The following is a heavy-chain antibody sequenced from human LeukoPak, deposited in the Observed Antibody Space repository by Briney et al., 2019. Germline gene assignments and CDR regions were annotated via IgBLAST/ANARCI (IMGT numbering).Heavy chain of an antibody. D-gene: IGHD2-2*01. CDR1: GFTFSDFG. J-gene: IGHJ4*02. V-gene: IGHV3-33*06. CDR3: AKDHDALVPAAQFDY. CDR2: IWYDGTKK. Sequence: GRSLRLSCAASGFTFSDFGMHWVRQAPGKGLEWVAVIWYDGTKKYYADSVKGRFTISRDDSKNTLYLQMNSLRPEDTAVYYCAKDHDALVPAAQFDYWGQGTLVTVSS.